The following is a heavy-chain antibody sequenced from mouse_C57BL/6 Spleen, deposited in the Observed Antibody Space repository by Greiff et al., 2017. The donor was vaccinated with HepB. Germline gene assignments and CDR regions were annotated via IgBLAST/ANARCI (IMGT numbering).Heavy chain of an antibody. V-gene: IGHV5-17*01. CDR1: GFTFSDYG. CDR3: ARQDYSWFAY. D-gene: IGHD1-1*01. CDR2: ISSGSSTI. Sequence: DVKLVESGGGLVKPGGSLKLSCAASGFTFSDYGMHWVRQAPEKGLEWVAYISSGSSTIYYADTVKGRFTISRDNAKNTLFLQMTSLRSEDTAMYYGARQDYSWFAYWGQGTLVTVSA. J-gene: IGHJ3*01.